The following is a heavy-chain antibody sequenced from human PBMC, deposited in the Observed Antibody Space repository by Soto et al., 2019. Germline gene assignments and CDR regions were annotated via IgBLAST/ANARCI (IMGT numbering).Heavy chain of an antibody. D-gene: IGHD3-3*01. V-gene: IGHV3-49*03. CDR2: IRSKAYGGTT. J-gene: IGHJ1*01. CDR1: GVTVGDYA. Sequence: GGSPRISCTASGVTVGDYAMSWFRQDPGKGLEWVGFIRSKAYGGTTEYAASVKGRFTISRDDSKSIAYLQMNSLKTEDTAVYYCTRDPGQPYYDFWSGYSTGEFQHWGQGTLVTVSS. CDR3: TRDPGQPYYDFWSGYSTGEFQH.